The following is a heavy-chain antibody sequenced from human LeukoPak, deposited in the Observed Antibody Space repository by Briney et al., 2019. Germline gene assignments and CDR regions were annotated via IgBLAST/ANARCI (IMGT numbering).Heavy chain of an antibody. J-gene: IGHJ6*02. V-gene: IGHV4-61*01. D-gene: IGHD6-6*01. CDR2: IYYSGNT. CDR3: VRDKVSVYYYGMDV. Sequence: SQTLSLTCAVSGGSISSGNYSWSWIRQPPGKGLEWIGYIYYSGNTNYNPSLKSRVTISVDTSKNQFSLKLTSVTAADTAVYYCVRDKVSVYYYGMDVWGQGTTVIVSS. CDR1: GGSISSGNYS.